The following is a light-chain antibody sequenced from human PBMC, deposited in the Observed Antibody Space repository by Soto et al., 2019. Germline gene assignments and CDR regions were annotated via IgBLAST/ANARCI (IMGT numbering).Light chain of an antibody. V-gene: IGKV3-20*01. J-gene: IGKJ1*01. CDR2: AAS. CDR1: QSVSSSY. CDR3: QQYGSSPWT. Sequence: EIVFTQSPGTLSLSPGERATHSCRASQSVSSSYLVWHQQKPGQAPRLLIYAASRRATGIPDRFSGSGSGTDFTLTISRLEPEDFAVYYCQQYGSSPWTFGQGTKVDIK.